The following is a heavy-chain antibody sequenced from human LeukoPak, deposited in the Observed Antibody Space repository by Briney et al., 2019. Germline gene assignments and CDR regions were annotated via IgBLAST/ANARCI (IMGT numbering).Heavy chain of an antibody. D-gene: IGHD3-22*01. CDR2: ISGSGGST. CDR1: GFTFSSYA. J-gene: IGHJ4*02. CDR3: AKAAMIVGRTYYFDC. V-gene: IGHV3-23*01. Sequence: GSLRLSCAASGFTFSSYAMSWVRQAPGKGLEWVSGISGSGGSTHYADSVKGRFIISRDNSKITLHLQMNSLRAEDTAVYYCAKAAMIVGRTYYFDCWGQGTLVTVSS.